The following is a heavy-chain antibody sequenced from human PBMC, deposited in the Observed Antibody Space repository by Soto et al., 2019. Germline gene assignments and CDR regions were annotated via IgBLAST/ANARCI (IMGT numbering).Heavy chain of an antibody. Sequence: QVQLVESGGGVVQPGRSLRLSCAASGFTFSSYAMHWVRQAPGKGLEWVAVISYDGSNKYYADSVKGRFTITRDNSKNTLYLQMNSLRAEDTAVYYCARDRPYSSGWYLDYWGQGTLVTVSS. CDR2: ISYDGSNK. V-gene: IGHV3-30-3*01. D-gene: IGHD6-19*01. CDR3: ARDRPYSSGWYLDY. CDR1: GFTFSSYA. J-gene: IGHJ4*02.